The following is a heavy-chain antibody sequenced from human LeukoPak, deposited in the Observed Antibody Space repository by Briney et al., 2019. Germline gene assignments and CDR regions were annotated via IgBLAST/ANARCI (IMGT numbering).Heavy chain of an antibody. Sequence: SQTLSLTCSVSGGSISSGSYYWSWIRQHPGKGLEWIGYIYYSGSTNYNPSLKSRVTISVDTSKNQFSLKLSSVTAADTAVYYCARHRKYYDSSGYHAFDIWGQGTMVTVSS. CDR3: ARHRKYYDSSGYHAFDI. CDR1: GGSISSGSYY. V-gene: IGHV4-31*03. CDR2: IYYSGST. J-gene: IGHJ3*02. D-gene: IGHD3-22*01.